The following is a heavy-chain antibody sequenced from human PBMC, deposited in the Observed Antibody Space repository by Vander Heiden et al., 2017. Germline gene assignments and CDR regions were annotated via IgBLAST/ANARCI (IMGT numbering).Heavy chain of an antibody. CDR3: ARARPRGFYGMDV. V-gene: IGHV3-48*02. CDR2: ISGTSSAI. D-gene: IGHD3-10*01. CDR1: GFMFRSYS. J-gene: IGHJ6*02. Sequence: EAQLVESGGDLVQPGGSLRLAWSASGFMFRSYSMNWVRQAPGKGLEWFSYISGTSSAIHYADSLKGRFTISRDNVMDSLYLQMNNLTDDDTAVYYCARARPRGFYGMDVWGQGTTVTVSS.